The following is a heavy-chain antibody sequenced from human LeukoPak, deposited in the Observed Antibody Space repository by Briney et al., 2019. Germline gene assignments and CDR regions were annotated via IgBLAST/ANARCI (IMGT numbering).Heavy chain of an antibody. CDR3: ARDHGFYDSSGYYSAFDI. J-gene: IGHJ3*02. V-gene: IGHV3-7*01. CDR1: GFTFSSYW. Sequence: GGSLRLSCAASGFTFSSYWMSWVRQAPGKGLEWVANIKQDGSEKYYVDSVEGRFTISRDNAKNSLYLQMNSLRAEDTAVYYCARDHGFYDSSGYYSAFDIWGQGTMVTVSS. D-gene: IGHD3-22*01. CDR2: IKQDGSEK.